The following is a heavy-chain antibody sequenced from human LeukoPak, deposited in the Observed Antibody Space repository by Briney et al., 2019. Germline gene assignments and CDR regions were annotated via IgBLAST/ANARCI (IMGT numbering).Heavy chain of an antibody. D-gene: IGHD3-10*01. CDR2: IRYDGSNK. CDR1: GFTFSSYG. V-gene: IGHV3-30*02. CDR3: ALGSTRGLYGFHY. Sequence: GGALRLSCAASGFTFSSYGMHWVRQAPGKGLEWVAFIRYDGSNKYDADSVKGRFTLSRDNVKNTLYLQMNSLRAEDTAVYYSALGSTRGLYGFHYWGQGTLVTVSS. J-gene: IGHJ4*02.